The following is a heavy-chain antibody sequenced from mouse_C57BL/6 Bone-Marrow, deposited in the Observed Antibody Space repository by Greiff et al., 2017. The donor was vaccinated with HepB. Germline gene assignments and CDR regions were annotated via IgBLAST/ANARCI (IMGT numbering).Heavy chain of an antibody. J-gene: IGHJ3*01. V-gene: IGHV14-2*01. D-gene: IGHD2-3*01. CDR1: GFNIKDYY. CDR3: ARSPWLLPFAY. Sequence: VQLQQSGVELVKPGASVKLSCTASGFNIKDYYMHWVKQRTEQGLEWIGRIDPEDGETKYATKFQGKATITADTSSNTAYLQLSSLTSEDTAVYYCARSPWLLPFAYWGQGTLVTVSA. CDR2: IDPEDGET.